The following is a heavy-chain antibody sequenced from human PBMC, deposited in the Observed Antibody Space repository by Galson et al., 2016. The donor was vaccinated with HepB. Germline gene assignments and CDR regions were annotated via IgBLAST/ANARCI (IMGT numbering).Heavy chain of an antibody. CDR3: ARHVRWYYDGSGYYGWYFDL. V-gene: IGHV4-39*01. J-gene: IGHJ4*02. CDR2: IYYSGST. D-gene: IGHD3-22*01. Sequence: ETLSLTCTVSVGSISSSTYYWGWIRQPPGKGLEWIGSIYYSGSTYYNPSLESRVTIYVDTSKNKFSLKLSYVTAADTAVYYCARHVRWYYDGSGYYGWYFDLWGQGALVTVSS. CDR1: VGSISSSTYY.